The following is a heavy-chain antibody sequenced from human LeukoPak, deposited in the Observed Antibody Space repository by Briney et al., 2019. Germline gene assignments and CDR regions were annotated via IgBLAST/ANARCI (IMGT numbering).Heavy chain of an antibody. CDR3: ARTTMVRGTYYMDV. Sequence: SETLSLTCTVSGGSISSGSYYWSWIRQPAGKGLEWIGRIYTSGSTNYNPSLKSRITISVDTSKNQFSLKLSSVTAADTAVYYCARTTMVRGTYYMDVWGKGTTVTVSS. J-gene: IGHJ6*03. V-gene: IGHV4-61*02. CDR2: IYTSGST. CDR1: GGSISSGSYY. D-gene: IGHD3-10*01.